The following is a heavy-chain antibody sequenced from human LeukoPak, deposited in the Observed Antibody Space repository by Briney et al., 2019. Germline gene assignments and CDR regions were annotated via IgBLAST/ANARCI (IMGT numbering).Heavy chain of an antibody. V-gene: IGHV3-74*01. D-gene: IGHD1-26*01. Sequence: SGGSLRLSCAASGFTFSRYWMHWVRQAPGKGLVWVSCIKSDGSSTSIADSAKGRFTISRDNAKNIVYLQMNSLRAEDTAVYYCVRDNRSYNFDYWGQGTLVTVSS. CDR1: GFTFSRYW. CDR3: VRDNRSYNFDY. CDR2: IKSDGSST. J-gene: IGHJ4*02.